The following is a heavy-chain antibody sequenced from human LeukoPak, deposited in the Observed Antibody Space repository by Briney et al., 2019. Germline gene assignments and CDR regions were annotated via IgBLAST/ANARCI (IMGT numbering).Heavy chain of an antibody. D-gene: IGHD6-19*01. Sequence: NPSETLFLTCTVPGGSISSSGDYRGWIRQPPGKGLEWLGSVYYRGSTYYNPSLKSRVTISVDTSKNQFSLKLSSVTAADTAVYYCARDPSEAVGQTYFDYWGQGTLVTVSS. CDR3: ARDPSEAVGQTYFDY. CDR1: GGSISSSGDY. V-gene: IGHV4-39*07. CDR2: VYYRGST. J-gene: IGHJ4*02.